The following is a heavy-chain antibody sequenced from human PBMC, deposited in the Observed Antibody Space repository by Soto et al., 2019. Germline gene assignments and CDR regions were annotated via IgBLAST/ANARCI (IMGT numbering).Heavy chain of an antibody. J-gene: IGHJ4*02. CDR2: IYYSGST. D-gene: IGHD1-26*01. CDR3: ARPSGSYAYLLDY. CDR1: GGSISSNYYY. V-gene: IGHV4-39*01. Sequence: PSETLSLTCTVSGGSISSNYYYWGWIRQPPGKGLEWIGSIYYSGSTYYNPSLKSRVTISVDTSKNQFALKLSAVTAADTAVYYCARPSGSYAYLLDYWGQGTLVTVSS.